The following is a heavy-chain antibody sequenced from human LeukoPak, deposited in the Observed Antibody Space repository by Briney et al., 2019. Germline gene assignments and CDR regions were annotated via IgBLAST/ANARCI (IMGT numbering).Heavy chain of an antibody. CDR1: GFTFSDYY. V-gene: IGHV3-11*04. Sequence: GGSLRLSCAASGFTFSDYYMSWIRQAPGKGLEWISYISTSGTTTYYADSVKGRFTISRDDAKNSLYLQMNSLRADDTALYYCARVRGSYSVDYWGQGTLVTVCS. CDR3: ARVRGSYSVDY. J-gene: IGHJ4*02. D-gene: IGHD3-10*01. CDR2: ISTSGTTT.